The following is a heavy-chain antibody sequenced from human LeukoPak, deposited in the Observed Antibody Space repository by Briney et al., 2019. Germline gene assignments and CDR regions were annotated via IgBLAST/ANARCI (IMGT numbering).Heavy chain of an antibody. D-gene: IGHD1-26*01. CDR3: ARYIVGATPAAFDI. CDR2: IYHSGST. V-gene: IGHV4-4*02. Sequence: SETLSLTCTVSGGSISSSNWWSWVRQPPGKGLEWMGEIYHSGSTNYNPSLKSRVTISVDKSKNQFSLKLSSVTAADTAVYYCARYIVGATPAAFDIWGQGTMVTVSS. J-gene: IGHJ3*02. CDR1: GGSISSSNW.